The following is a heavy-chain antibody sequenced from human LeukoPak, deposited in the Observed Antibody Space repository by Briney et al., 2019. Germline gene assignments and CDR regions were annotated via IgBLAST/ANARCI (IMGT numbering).Heavy chain of an antibody. CDR3: ARESSGYDWVDY. Sequence: PGGSLRLSCAASGLTFSSYEMNWVRQAPGKGLEWVSYISSSGSSIYYADSVKGRFTISRDNAKNSLYLQMNSLRAEDTAVYYCARESSGYDWVDYWGQGTLVTVSS. CDR1: GLTFSSYE. J-gene: IGHJ4*02. V-gene: IGHV3-48*03. CDR2: ISSSGSSI. D-gene: IGHD5-12*01.